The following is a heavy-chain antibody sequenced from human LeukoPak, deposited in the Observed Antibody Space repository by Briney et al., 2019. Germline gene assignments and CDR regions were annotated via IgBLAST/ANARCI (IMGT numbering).Heavy chain of an antibody. J-gene: IGHJ3*01. Sequence: GESLKISCKGSGYKFSTYWIAWVRQMPGKGLEWMGIIYPDDSDTRYNPSFQGQVTISADKSVSTAYLQWSSLRASDTAMYYCARPNITSYYDSRGYDAFDVWGQGTMVTVS. CDR1: GYKFSTYW. V-gene: IGHV5-51*01. CDR3: ARPNITSYYDSRGYDAFDV. D-gene: IGHD3-22*01. CDR2: IYPDDSDT.